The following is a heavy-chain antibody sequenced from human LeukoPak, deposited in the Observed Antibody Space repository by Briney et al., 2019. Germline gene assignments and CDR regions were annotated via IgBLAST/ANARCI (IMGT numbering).Heavy chain of an antibody. Sequence: GGSLRLSCAASGFTFSSYAMSWVRQAPGKGLEWVSAISGSGGSTYYADSVKGRFTISRDNSKNTLYLQMNSLRAEDTAVYYCARDRGRLYYFDYWGQGTLVTVSS. CDR1: GFTFSSYA. CDR2: ISGSGGST. V-gene: IGHV3-23*01. D-gene: IGHD1-1*01. J-gene: IGHJ4*02. CDR3: ARDRGRLYYFDY.